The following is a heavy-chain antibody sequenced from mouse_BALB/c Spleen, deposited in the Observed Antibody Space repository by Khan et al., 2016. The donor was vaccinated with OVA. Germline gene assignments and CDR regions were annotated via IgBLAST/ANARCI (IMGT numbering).Heavy chain of an antibody. J-gene: IGHJ3*01. D-gene: IGHD1-1*02. V-gene: IGHV1S81*02. CDR2: INPNNAGT. CDR1: GYTFTSYY. CDR3: TRSGYGGFAY. Sequence: VQLQESGAELVKPGASVRLSCKSSGYTFTSYYLYWVKQRPGQGLEWIGDINPNNAGTNFNEKFKSKATLTVDKSSSTAYMQLRSLTSEDSAVYYCTRSGYGGFAYWGQGTLVTGSA.